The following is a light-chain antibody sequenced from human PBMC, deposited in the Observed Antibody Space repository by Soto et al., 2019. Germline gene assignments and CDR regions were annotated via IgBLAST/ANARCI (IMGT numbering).Light chain of an antibody. CDR2: WAS. CDR1: QSVLYSSNNKNY. J-gene: IGKJ2*01. CDR3: QQYYSTPH. Sequence: DIVMTQSPDSLAVSLGERATINCKSSQSVLYSSNNKNYLAWYQQKPGQPPKLLIYWASTRESGVPDRFSGSGSGTDFPLTISSLQAEDVAVYYCQQYYSTPHFGQGTKLEIK. V-gene: IGKV4-1*01.